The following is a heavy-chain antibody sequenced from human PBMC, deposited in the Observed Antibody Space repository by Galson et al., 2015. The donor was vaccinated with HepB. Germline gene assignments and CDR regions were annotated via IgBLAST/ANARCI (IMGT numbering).Heavy chain of an antibody. J-gene: IGHJ6*02. CDR2: MNPNSGNT. V-gene: IGHV1-8*01. CDR1: GYTFTSYD. D-gene: IGHD2-2*01. CDR3: ARGKRGVVVPETYYYYYGMDV. Sequence: SVKVSCKASGYTFTSYDINWVRQATGQGLEWMGWMNPNSGNTGYAQKFQGRVTMTRNTSISAAYMELSSLRSEDTAVYYCARGKRGVVVPETYYYYYGMDVWGQGTTVTVSS.